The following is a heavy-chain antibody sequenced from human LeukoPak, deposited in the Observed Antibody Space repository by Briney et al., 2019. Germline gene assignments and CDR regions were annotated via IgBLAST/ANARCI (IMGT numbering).Heavy chain of an antibody. Sequence: GGSLRLSCAASGFTFSSYEMNWVRQAPGKRLEWVSYISSSGSTIYYADSVKGRFTISRDNAKNSLYLQMNSLRAEDTAVYYCARVAVVAFDTWGQGTMVTVSS. CDR1: GFTFSSYE. CDR3: ARVAVVAFDT. D-gene: IGHD2-21*01. CDR2: ISSSGSTI. J-gene: IGHJ3*02. V-gene: IGHV3-48*03.